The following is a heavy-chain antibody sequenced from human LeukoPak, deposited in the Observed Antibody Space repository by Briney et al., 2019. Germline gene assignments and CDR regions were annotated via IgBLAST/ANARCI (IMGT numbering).Heavy chain of an antibody. Sequence: SETLSLTCTVSGGSISSSSYYWGWIRQPPGKGLEWIGSIYYSGSTYYNPSLKGRVTISVDTSKNQFSLKLSSVTAADTAVYYCARDWVGSSWSGPQRIDSNWFDPWGQGTLVTVSS. CDR1: GGSISSSSYY. CDR3: ARDWVGSSWSGPQRIDSNWFDP. D-gene: IGHD6-13*01. CDR2: IYYSGST. J-gene: IGHJ5*02. V-gene: IGHV4-39*07.